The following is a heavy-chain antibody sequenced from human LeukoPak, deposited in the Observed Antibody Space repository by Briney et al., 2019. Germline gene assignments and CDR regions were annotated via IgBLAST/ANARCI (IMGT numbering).Heavy chain of an antibody. CDR3: ARGNLIVGATDPDYYYYGMDV. Sequence: RWASVKVSCKASGYTFTSYYMHWVRQAPGQGLEWMGIINPSGGSTSYAQKFQGRVTMTRDTSTSTVYMELSSLRSEDTAVYYCARGNLIVGATDPDYYYYGMDVWGQGTTVTVSS. D-gene: IGHD1-26*01. J-gene: IGHJ6*02. CDR1: GYTFTSYY. CDR2: INPSGGST. V-gene: IGHV1-46*01.